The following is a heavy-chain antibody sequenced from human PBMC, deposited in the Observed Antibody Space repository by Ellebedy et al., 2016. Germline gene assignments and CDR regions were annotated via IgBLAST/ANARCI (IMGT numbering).Heavy chain of an antibody. CDR1: GFTFSSYA. Sequence: GGSLRLSCSASGFTFSSYAMHWVRQAPGKGLEYVSAISSNGGSTYYADSVKGRFTISRDNSKNTLYLQMNSLRAEDTAVYYCASPNVDHAAFDIWGQGTMVTVSS. V-gene: IGHV3-64*04. CDR2: ISSNGGST. J-gene: IGHJ3*02. CDR3: ASPNVDHAAFDI. D-gene: IGHD5-12*01.